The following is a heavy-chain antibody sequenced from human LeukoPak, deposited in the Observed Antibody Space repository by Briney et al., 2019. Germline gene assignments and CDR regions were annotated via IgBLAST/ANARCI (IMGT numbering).Heavy chain of an antibody. V-gene: IGHV3-30*18. CDR1: GFTFSSYG. D-gene: IGHD3-3*01. CDR3: AKALPAITILEGVDY. CDR2: ISYDGSNK. J-gene: IGHJ4*02. Sequence: PGRSLRLSCAASGFTFSSYGMHWVRQAPGKGLEWVAVISYDGSNKYYADSVKGRFTISRDNPKNTLYLQMNSLRAEDTAVYYCAKALPAITILEGVDYWGQGTLVTVSS.